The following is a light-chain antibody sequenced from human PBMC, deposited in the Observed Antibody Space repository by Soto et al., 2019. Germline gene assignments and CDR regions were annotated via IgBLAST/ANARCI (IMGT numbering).Light chain of an antibody. J-gene: IGKJ1*01. CDR1: QSVSSNS. Sequence: EIVLTQSPGTLSLSPGERATLSCRASQSVSSNSLAWYQQKPGQAPRLLIYGASRRASGIPARISGSGSGTDFTLSISRPEPEDFAVYYCQQYGTSPWTFGQGTTVEIK. CDR2: GAS. CDR3: QQYGTSPWT. V-gene: IGKV3-20*01.